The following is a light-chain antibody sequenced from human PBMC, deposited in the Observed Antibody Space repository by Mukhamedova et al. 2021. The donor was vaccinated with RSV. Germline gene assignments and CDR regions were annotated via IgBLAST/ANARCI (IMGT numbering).Light chain of an antibody. V-gene: IGKV1-5*03. J-gene: IGKJ1*01. CDR3: QQYNSNSWT. CDR2: KAS. CDR1: IGSW. Sequence: IGSWLAWYQQKPGKVPKLLIYKASNLESGVPSRFSGSGSGTEFTLTISSLQPDDFASYYCQQYNSNSWTFGQGTKVEIK.